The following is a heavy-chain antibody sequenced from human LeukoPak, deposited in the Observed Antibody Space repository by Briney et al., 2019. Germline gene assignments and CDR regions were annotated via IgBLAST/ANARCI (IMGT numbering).Heavy chain of an antibody. CDR3: AREVTTWFDP. V-gene: IGHV4-39*02. CDR2: IYYSGRT. J-gene: IGHJ5*02. CDR1: GGSVTSSNYY. D-gene: IGHD4-17*01. Sequence: SETLSLTCTVSGGSVTSSNYYWGWIRQPPGKGLEWIGSIYYSGRTYYNPSLKSRVTISVDTSKNQCSLKLSSVTAADTAMYYCAREVTTWFDPWGQGTLVTVSS.